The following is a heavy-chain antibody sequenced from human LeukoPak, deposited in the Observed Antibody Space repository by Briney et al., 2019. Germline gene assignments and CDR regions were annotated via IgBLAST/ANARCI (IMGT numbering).Heavy chain of an antibody. CDR3: ARGRYEFSAGMDV. V-gene: IGHV3-53*01. Sequence: GSLRLSCSASGFSVISNYMSWVRQAPGMGVGGVSVIYSGGSTNYAYAVRGRLTISRDNSKNTLYLQLNSLRAEDTAVYYCARGRYEFSAGMDVWGQGTTVTVSS. D-gene: IGHD5-12*01. CDR1: GFSVISNY. CDR2: IYSGGST. J-gene: IGHJ6*02.